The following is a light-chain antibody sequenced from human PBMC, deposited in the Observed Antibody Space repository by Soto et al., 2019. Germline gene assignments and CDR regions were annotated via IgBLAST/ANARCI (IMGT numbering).Light chain of an antibody. Sequence: EIVLTQSPATLSLSPGERATLSCRASQTFSSSYLAWYQQKPGQAPRLLIFGASVRATGIPDRFSGSGSVTNFTLTISRLEPEDFAVYYCQQFGISPWTFGQGTKVDIK. J-gene: IGKJ1*01. CDR2: GAS. CDR3: QQFGISPWT. V-gene: IGKV3-20*01. CDR1: QTFSSSY.